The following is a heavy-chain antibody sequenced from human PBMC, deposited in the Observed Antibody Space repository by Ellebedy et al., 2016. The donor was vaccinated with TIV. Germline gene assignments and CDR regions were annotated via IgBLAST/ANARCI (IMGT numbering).Heavy chain of an antibody. CDR3: ARGPRRGVPNWFDP. Sequence: MPSETLSLTCTVSGDSISSYYWTWIRQPPGKGLEWIGYMSSSGNTNYNPSLKSRVTISVDTSKNQFSLKLSSVTAADTAVYYCARGPRRGVPNWFDPWGQGTLVTVSS. J-gene: IGHJ5*02. CDR2: MSSSGNT. V-gene: IGHV4-59*08. D-gene: IGHD3-10*01. CDR1: GDSISSYY.